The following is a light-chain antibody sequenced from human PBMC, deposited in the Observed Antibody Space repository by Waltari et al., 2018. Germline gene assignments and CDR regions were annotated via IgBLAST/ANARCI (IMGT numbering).Light chain of an antibody. CDR3: QQRRNWPLT. CDR1: QLVGTY. J-gene: IGKJ4*01. V-gene: IGKV3-11*01. CDR2: EAA. Sequence: EIVLTQSPAILSFSPGERATLSCRASQLVGTYLAWYHQRPGQSPRLLIYEAAYRATGIPARFSGSGSETDFTLTISSLQPEDFAVYYCQQRRNWPLTFGGGTRVQI.